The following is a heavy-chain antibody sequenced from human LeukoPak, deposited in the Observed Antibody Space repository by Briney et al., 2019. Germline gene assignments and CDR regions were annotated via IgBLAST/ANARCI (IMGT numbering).Heavy chain of an antibody. CDR2: IIPILGIA. J-gene: IGHJ6*02. CDR3: AREPYPRTLTGYYPPGYYYYGMDV. CDR1: GGTFSSYA. D-gene: IGHD3-9*01. V-gene: IGHV1-69*04. Sequence: SVKVSCKASGGTFSSYAISWVRQAPGQGLEWMGRIIPILGIANYAQKFQGRVTITADKSTSTAYMELSSLRSEDTAVYYCAREPYPRTLTGYYPPGYYYYGMDVWGQGTTVTVSS.